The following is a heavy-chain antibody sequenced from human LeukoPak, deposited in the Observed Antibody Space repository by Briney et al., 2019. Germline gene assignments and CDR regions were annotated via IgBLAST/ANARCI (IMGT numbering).Heavy chain of an antibody. CDR3: AKDRGDYYDSSSMDY. CDR1: GFTFDDYA. D-gene: IGHD3-22*01. CDR2: ISWNSGSI. V-gene: IGHV3-9*01. Sequence: GRSLRLSCAASGFTFDDYAMHWVRQAPGKGLEWVSGISWNSGSIGYADSVKGRFTISRDNAKNSLYLQMNSLRAEDTALYYCAKDRGDYYDSSSMDYWGQGTPVTVSS. J-gene: IGHJ4*02.